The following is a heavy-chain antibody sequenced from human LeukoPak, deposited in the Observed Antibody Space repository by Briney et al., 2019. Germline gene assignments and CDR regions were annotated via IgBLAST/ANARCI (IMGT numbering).Heavy chain of an antibody. CDR2: IYYSGST. CDR1: GGSISSYY. CDR3: ARAMVRGAAFDY. D-gene: IGHD3-10*01. V-gene: IGHV4-59*01. Sequence: SETLSLTCTVSGGSISSYYWSWIRQPPGKGLEGIGYIYYSGSTNYNPSLKSRVTISVDTSKNQFSLKLSSVTAADTAVYYCARAMVRGAAFDYWGQGTLVTVSS. J-gene: IGHJ4*02.